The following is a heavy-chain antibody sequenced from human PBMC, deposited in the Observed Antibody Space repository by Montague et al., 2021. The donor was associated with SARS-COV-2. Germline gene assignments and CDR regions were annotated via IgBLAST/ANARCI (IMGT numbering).Heavy chain of an antibody. CDR1: GGFISSSSYY. Sequence: SETLSLTCTVSGGFISSSSYYWGWIRQPPGKGLEWIGSIYYSGSTYYNESLKSRVTISVDTSKNQFSLKLSSVTAADTAVYYCARLSNYYGSGSYYPHNYYYGMDVWGQGTTVTVSS. J-gene: IGHJ6*02. V-gene: IGHV4-39*01. D-gene: IGHD3-10*01. CDR3: ARLSNYYGSGSYYPHNYYYGMDV. CDR2: IYYSGST.